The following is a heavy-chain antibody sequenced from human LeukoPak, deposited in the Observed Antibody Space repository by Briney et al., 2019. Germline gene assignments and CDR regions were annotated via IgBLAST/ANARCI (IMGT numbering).Heavy chain of an antibody. V-gene: IGHV3-73*01. J-gene: IGHJ6*03. CDR3: FLSNLHYYYYYMDV. CDR2: IRSKANSYAT. CDR1: GFTFSGSA. Sequence: PGGSLKLSCAASGFTFSGSAMHWVRQASGKGLEWVGRIRSKANSYATAYAASVKGRFTISRDDSKNTAYLQMNSLKTEDTAVYYCFLSNLHYYYYYMDVWGKGTTVTVSS. D-gene: IGHD2/OR15-2a*01.